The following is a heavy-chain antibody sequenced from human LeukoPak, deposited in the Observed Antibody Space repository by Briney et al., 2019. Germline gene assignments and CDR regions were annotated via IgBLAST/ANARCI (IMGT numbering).Heavy chain of an antibody. Sequence: SQTLSLTCAISGDSVSTSGVAWNWVRQSPSRGLEWLGRTYYTSKWYNDYAVSVKSRITVNPDTSKNQFSLHLNSVTPEDTAVYYCARQGFRRFDPWGQGTLVSVCS. D-gene: IGHD3-3*01. CDR3: ARQGFRRFDP. CDR1: GDSVSTSGVA. CDR2: TYYTSKWYN. V-gene: IGHV6-1*01. J-gene: IGHJ5*02.